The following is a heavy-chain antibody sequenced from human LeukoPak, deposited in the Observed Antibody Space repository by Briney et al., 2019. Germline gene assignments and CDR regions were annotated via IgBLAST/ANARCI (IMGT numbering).Heavy chain of an antibody. CDR1: GYTFTSYY. CDR2: INPNSGGT. Sequence: ASVKVSCKASGYTFTSYYMHWVRQAPGQGLEWMGWINPNSGGTNYAQKFQGRVTMTRDTSISTAYMELSRLRSDDTAVYYCARDSQTVVHWFDPWGQGTLVTVSS. J-gene: IGHJ5*02. D-gene: IGHD2-15*01. V-gene: IGHV1-2*02. CDR3: ARDSQTVVHWFDP.